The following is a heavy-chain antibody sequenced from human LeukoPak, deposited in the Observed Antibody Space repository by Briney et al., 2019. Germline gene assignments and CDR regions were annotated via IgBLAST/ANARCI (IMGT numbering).Heavy chain of an antibody. D-gene: IGHD3-22*01. CDR2: INHSGST. Sequence: PSETLSLTCAVYGGSFSGYYWSWIRQPPGKGLEWIGEINHSGSTNYNPSLKSRVTMSVDTSKNQFSLKLNSVTAADTAVYYCARARAHLKYYYDSSGYYYFDYWGQGTLVTVSS. CDR3: ARARAHLKYYYDSSGYYYFDY. V-gene: IGHV4-34*01. J-gene: IGHJ4*02. CDR1: GGSFSGYY.